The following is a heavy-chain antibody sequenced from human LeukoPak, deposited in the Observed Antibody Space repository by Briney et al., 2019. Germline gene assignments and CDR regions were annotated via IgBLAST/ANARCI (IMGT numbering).Heavy chain of an antibody. D-gene: IGHD2-15*01. Sequence: PSQTPYLSCAISVGSIISGNFWIWVRHSPGQRLVWIGEIYHNGSPNYNPSLKRRFTISAYTFKNHFSLKTTTVPAADTAVYYCATAPLLRGEGREHYKYGMDVWGQGTTVIVS. CDR2: IYHNGSP. V-gene: IGHV4/OR15-8*01. CDR1: VGSIISGNF. CDR3: ATAPLLRGEGREHYKYGMDV. J-gene: IGHJ6*02.